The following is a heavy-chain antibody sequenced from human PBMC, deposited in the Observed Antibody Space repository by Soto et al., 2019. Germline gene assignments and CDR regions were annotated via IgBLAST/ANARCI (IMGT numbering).Heavy chain of an antibody. D-gene: IGHD2-15*01. J-gene: IGHJ4*02. V-gene: IGHV4-30-2*03. CDR3: ARHTPAISISDH. CDR1: GDTISTGGYA. CDR2: TYHSGNP. Sequence: PSETLSLTCDVSGDTISTGGYAWAWIRQPPGKALEWIGHTYHSGNPYYNPSLKSRVIISVDTSKNQFSLKLSSVTAADTAVYYCARHTPAISISDHWGQGTLVTVSS.